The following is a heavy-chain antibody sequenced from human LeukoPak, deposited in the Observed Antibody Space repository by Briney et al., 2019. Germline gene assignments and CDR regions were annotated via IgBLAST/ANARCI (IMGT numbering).Heavy chain of an antibody. CDR2: IYYSGST. D-gene: IGHD4-17*01. J-gene: IGHJ4*02. CDR1: GGSISSSSYY. V-gene: IGHV4-39*01. CDR3: ARHDYGDHRLAFDY. Sequence: SETLSLTCTVSGGSISSSSYYWGWIRQPPGKGLEWIGSIYYSGSTYYNPSLKSRVTISVDTSKNQFSLKLSSVTAADTAVYYYARHDYGDHRLAFDYWGQGTLVTVSS.